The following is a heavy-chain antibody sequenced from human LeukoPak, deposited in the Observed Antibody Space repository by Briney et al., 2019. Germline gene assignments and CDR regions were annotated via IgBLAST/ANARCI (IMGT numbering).Heavy chain of an antibody. CDR3: ARKQWLAPLDS. Sequence: ASVKVSCKASGYTFTSYGISWVRQAPGQGLEWMGWISAYNGNTNYAQKLQGRVTMTTDTSTSTAYMEVSRLRSDDTAVYYCARKQWLAPLDSWGQGTLVTVSS. V-gene: IGHV1-18*01. D-gene: IGHD6-19*01. CDR1: GYTFTSYG. CDR2: ISAYNGNT. J-gene: IGHJ4*02.